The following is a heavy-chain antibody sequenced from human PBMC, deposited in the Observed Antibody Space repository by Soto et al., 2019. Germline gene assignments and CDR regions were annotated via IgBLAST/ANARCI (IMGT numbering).Heavy chain of an antibody. CDR1: GFTFDDYA. Sequence: EVQLVESGGGLVQPGRSLRLSCAASGFTFDDYAMHWVRQAPGKGLEWVSGISWNSGSIGYADSVKGRFTISRDNAKNSLYLQMNSLRAEDTDLYYCAKDIVATIRAYMDVWGKGTTVTVSS. V-gene: IGHV3-9*01. D-gene: IGHD5-12*01. CDR3: AKDIVATIRAYMDV. CDR2: ISWNSGSI. J-gene: IGHJ6*03.